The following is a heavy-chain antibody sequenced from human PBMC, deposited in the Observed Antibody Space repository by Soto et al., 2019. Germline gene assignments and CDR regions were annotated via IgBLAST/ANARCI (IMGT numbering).Heavy chain of an antibody. D-gene: IGHD3-16*01. CDR3: ARDRYWGGADPRIDHIYYYYGMDV. J-gene: IGHJ6*02. CDR1: GYTFTSYY. V-gene: IGHV1-46*01. CDR2: INPSGGST. Sequence: ASVKVSCKASGYTFTSYYMHWVRQAPGQGLEWMGIINPSGGSTSYAQKFQGRVTMARDTSTSTVYMELSSLRSEDTAVYYCARDRYWGGADPRIDHIYYYYGMDVWGQGTTVTVSS.